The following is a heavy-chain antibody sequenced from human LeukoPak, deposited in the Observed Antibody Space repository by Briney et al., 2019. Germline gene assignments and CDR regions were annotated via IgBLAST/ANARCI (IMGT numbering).Heavy chain of an antibody. Sequence: ASVKVSCKASGYTFTSYYMHWVRQAPGRGLEWMGWINPNSGGTNYAQKFQGRVTMTRDTSISTAYMELSRLRSDDTAVYYCARLDIVATVGYWGQGTLVTVSS. CDR2: INPNSGGT. CDR1: GYTFTSYY. D-gene: IGHD5-12*01. V-gene: IGHV1-2*02. CDR3: ARLDIVATVGY. J-gene: IGHJ4*02.